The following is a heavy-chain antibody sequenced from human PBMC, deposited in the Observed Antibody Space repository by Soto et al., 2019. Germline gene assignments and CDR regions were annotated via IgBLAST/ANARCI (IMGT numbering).Heavy chain of an antibody. CDR2: IIPIFGTA. J-gene: IGHJ6*02. V-gene: IGHV1-69*13. CDR3: ARDQGCSSTSCRITHDYYYYGMDV. D-gene: IGHD2-2*01. Sequence: SVKVSCKASGGTFSSYAISWVRQAPGQGLERMGGIIPIFGTANYAQKFQGRVTITADESTSTAYMELSSLRSEDTAVYYCARDQGCSSTSCRITHDYYYYGMDVWGQGTTVTVSS. CDR1: GGTFSSYA.